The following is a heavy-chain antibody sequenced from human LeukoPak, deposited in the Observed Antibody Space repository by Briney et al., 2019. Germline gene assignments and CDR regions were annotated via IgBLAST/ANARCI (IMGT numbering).Heavy chain of an antibody. D-gene: IGHD3-9*01. V-gene: IGHV3-23*01. CDR3: AKSPRNPYDILTGYYYYYGMDV. J-gene: IGHJ6*02. CDR1: GFTFSSYA. Sequence: PGGSLRLSCAASGFTFSSYAMSWVRQASGKGLEWVSAISGSGGSTYYADSVKGRFTISRDNSKNTLYLQMNSLRAEDTAVYYCAKSPRNPYDILTGYYYYYGMDVWGQGTTVTVSS. CDR2: ISGSGGST.